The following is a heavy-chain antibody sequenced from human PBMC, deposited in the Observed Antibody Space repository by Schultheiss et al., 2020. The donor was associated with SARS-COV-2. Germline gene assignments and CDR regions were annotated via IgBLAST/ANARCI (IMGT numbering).Heavy chain of an antibody. CDR3: ARDLRGVAAAGQY. J-gene: IGHJ4*02. V-gene: IGHV3-7*01. CDR1: GFTFSSYW. Sequence: GGSLRLSCAASGFTFSSYWMSWVHQAPGKGLEWVANIKQDGSEKYYVDSVKGRFTISRDNAKNSLYLQMNSLRAEDTAVYYCARDLRGVAAAGQYWGQGTLVTVSS. CDR2: IKQDGSEK. D-gene: IGHD6-13*01.